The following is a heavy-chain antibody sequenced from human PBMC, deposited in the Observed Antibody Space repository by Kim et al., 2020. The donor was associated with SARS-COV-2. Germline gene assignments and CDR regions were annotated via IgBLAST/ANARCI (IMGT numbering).Heavy chain of an antibody. CDR2: ISYDGSNK. J-gene: IGHJ5*02. CDR3: ARDNSDYYDSSGFDP. V-gene: IGHV3-30-3*01. D-gene: IGHD3-22*01. CDR1: GFTFSSYA. Sequence: GGSLRLSCAASGFTFSSYAMHWVRQAPGKGLEWVAVISYDGSNKYYADSVKGRFTISRDNSKNTLYLQMNSPRAEDTAVYYCARDNSDYYDSSGFDPWG.